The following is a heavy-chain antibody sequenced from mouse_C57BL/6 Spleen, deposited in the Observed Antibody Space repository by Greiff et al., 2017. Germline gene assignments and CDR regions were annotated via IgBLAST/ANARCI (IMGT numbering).Heavy chain of an antibody. CDR2: ISSGGSYT. D-gene: IGHD1-1*01. J-gene: IGHJ2*01. Sequence: EVQGVESGGDLVKPGGSLKLSCAASGFTFSSYGMSWVRQTPDKRLEWVATISSGGSYTYYPDSVKGRFTISRDNAKNTLYLQMSSLKSEDTAMYYCARHGTVVAPYYFDYWGQGTTLTVSS. CDR1: GFTFSSYG. V-gene: IGHV5-6*01. CDR3: ARHGTVVAPYYFDY.